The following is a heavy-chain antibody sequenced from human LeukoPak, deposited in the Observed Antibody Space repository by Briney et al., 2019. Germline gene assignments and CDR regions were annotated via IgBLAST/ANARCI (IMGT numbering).Heavy chain of an antibody. CDR3: ARVKITIFGVVIQAFDI. CDR2: IYYSGST. Sequence: SETLSLTCTVSGGSISSYYWSWIRQPPGKGLEWIGYIYYSGSTNYNPSLKSRVTIPVDTSKNQFSLKLSSVTAADTAVYYCARVKITIFGVVIQAFDIWGQGTMVTVSS. V-gene: IGHV4-59*01. CDR1: GGSISSYY. J-gene: IGHJ3*02. D-gene: IGHD3-3*01.